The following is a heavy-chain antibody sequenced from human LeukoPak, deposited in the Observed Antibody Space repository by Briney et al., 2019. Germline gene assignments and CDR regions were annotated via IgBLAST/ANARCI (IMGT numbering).Heavy chain of an antibody. Sequence: PGGTLRLSCAASGFTFSNYWMQWVRQAPGKGLVWVSRIISDGSATNYADSVKGRFTISRDNAKNTLYLQMNSLRVEDTAVYYCARDRVPYCSGVSCSVDVCGQGTTVTAAS. V-gene: IGHV3-74*01. CDR2: IISDGSAT. D-gene: IGHD2-15*01. J-gene: IGHJ6*02. CDR3: ARDRVPYCSGVSCSVDV. CDR1: GFTFSNYW.